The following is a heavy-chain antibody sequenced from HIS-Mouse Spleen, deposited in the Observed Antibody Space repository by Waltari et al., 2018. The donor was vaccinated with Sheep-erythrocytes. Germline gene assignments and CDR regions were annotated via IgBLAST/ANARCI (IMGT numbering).Heavy chain of an antibody. CDR2: ISISSSYR. Sequence: EVQLVESGGGLVKPGGSLRLSCAASGFTFSSYSMNLVRQAPGKGLGWVSSISISSSYRYYADSVKGRFTITRDNAKNSLYLQMNSLRAEDTAVYYCARVASGATFDYWGQGTLVTVSS. J-gene: IGHJ4*02. CDR3: ARVASGATFDY. V-gene: IGHV3-21*01. D-gene: IGHD1-26*01. CDR1: GFTFSSYS.